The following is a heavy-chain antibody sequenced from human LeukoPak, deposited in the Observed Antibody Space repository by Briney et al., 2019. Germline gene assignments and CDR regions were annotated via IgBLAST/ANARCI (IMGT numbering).Heavy chain of an antibody. CDR2: ISGSGSTT. D-gene: IGHD1-14*01. V-gene: IGHV3-23*01. Sequence: PGESLRLSCAASGFTFSSYAMTWVRQAPGKGLEWVSAISGSGSTTYYADSVRGRFTISRDNSKNSLYLQMNNLRAEDTAVYYCESDRGDASDIWGQGTMVTVSS. J-gene: IGHJ3*02. CDR1: GFTFSSYA. CDR3: ESDRGDASDI.